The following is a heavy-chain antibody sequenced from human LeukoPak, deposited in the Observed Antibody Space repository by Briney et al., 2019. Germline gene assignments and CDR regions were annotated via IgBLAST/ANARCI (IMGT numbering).Heavy chain of an antibody. CDR3: AREGPETYYFDF. J-gene: IGHJ4*02. CDR2: LSGNGNTI. Sequence: GGSLRLSCAASGFTFSTYAMSWVRQAPGKGLECVSALSGNGNTIYYADSVKGRFTISRDNSKNTLSLQMNSLRAEDTAVYYCAREGPETYYFDFWGQGTLVTVSS. V-gene: IGHV3-23*01. CDR1: GFTFSTYA. D-gene: IGHD5-24*01.